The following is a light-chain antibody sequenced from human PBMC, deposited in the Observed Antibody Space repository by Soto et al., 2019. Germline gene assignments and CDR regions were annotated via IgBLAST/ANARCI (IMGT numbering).Light chain of an antibody. CDR2: SAS. J-gene: IGKJ5*01. Sequence: GDRVTITCRASQDISVYLAWYQQKPGKVPKLLIYSASTLQSGVPSRFSGSGSGTDFTLTISSLQPEVVATYYCQKFNTAPLTFGQGTRLEIK. CDR3: QKFNTAPLT. CDR1: QDISVY. V-gene: IGKV1-27*01.